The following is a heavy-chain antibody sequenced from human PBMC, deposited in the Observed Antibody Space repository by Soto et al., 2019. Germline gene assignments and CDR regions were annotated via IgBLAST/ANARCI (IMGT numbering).Heavy chain of an antibody. Sequence: EVQLVESGGGLVQPGRSLRLSCAASGFTFDDYAMHWVRQAPGKGLEWVSGISWNSGSIGYADSVKGRFTISRDNAKNSLYLQMNGLRAGDTALYYCAKDALLLWFGGEGDYFDYWGQGTLVTVSS. CDR1: GFTFDDYA. CDR3: AKDALLLWFGGEGDYFDY. CDR2: ISWNSGSI. J-gene: IGHJ4*02. V-gene: IGHV3-9*01. D-gene: IGHD3-10*01.